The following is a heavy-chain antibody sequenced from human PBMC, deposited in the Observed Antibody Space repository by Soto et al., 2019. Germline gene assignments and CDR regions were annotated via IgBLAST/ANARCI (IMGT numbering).Heavy chain of an antibody. CDR3: AKDGRAYSQEHFDY. Sequence: GESLRLSCAASGFTFSIYAMSWVRQAPGKGLEWVSAIANSGGRTYYADSVKGRFTISRDNSKNTLYLQMNSLRADDTAVYYCAKDGRAYSQEHFDYWGQGTLVTVSS. CDR1: GFTFSIYA. J-gene: IGHJ4*02. V-gene: IGHV3-23*01. D-gene: IGHD5-18*01. CDR2: IANSGGRT.